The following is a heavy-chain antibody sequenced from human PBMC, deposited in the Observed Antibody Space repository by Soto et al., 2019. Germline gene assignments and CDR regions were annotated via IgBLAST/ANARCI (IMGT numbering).Heavy chain of an antibody. D-gene: IGHD5-12*01. Sequence: GGSLRLSCAASGFTFSSYSMNWVRQAPGKGLEWVSSISSSSYIYYADSVKGRFTISRDNAKNSLYLQMNSLRAEDTAVYYCARDRSGGYGGFDYWGQGTLVTVSS. V-gene: IGHV3-21*01. CDR2: ISSSSYI. J-gene: IGHJ4*02. CDR1: GFTFSSYS. CDR3: ARDRSGGYGGFDY.